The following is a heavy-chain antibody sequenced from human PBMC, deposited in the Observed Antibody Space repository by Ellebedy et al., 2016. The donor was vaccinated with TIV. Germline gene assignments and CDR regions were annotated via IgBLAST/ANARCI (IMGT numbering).Heavy chain of an antibody. D-gene: IGHD6-13*01. CDR3: ARYRSIAAVEYDS. CDR2: IDPGDSNL. Sequence: GESLKISCTASGYSFTNYWIGWVRQMPGKGLAWMWNIDPGDSNLRYSPSFQGQVTISADKSISTAYLQWNSLKASDTAMYYCARYRSIAAVEYDSWGQGTRVTVSS. CDR1: GYSFTNYW. J-gene: IGHJ4*02. V-gene: IGHV5-51*01.